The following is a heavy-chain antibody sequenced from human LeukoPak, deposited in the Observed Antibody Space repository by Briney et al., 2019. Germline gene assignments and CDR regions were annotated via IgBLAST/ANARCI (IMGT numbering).Heavy chain of an antibody. CDR2: SGSST. CDR3: AKYVWDSSAYDGFGI. D-gene: IGHD3-22*01. J-gene: IGHJ3*02. Sequence: GGSLRLSCTASGSTFSSYAMSWVRQAPGQGLEWVSTSGSSTYYADSVKGRFAISRDNSKNTLYLQMKSLRAEDTAVYYCAKYVWDSSAYDGFGIWGQGTMVTVSS. CDR1: GSTFSSYA. V-gene: IGHV3-23*01.